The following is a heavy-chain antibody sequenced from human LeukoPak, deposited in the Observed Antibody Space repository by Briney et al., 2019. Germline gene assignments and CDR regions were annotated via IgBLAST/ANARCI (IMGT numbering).Heavy chain of an antibody. V-gene: IGHV3-11*04. CDR2: ISSSGSTI. CDR1: RFTFSDYY. CDR3: GRGRHGDYPPDF. D-gene: IGHD4-17*01. Sequence: GGSLRLSCAASRFTFSDYYMSWIRQAPGKGLEWVSYISSSGSTIYYADSVKGRFTISRDNAKSSLFLQMNSLRAEDTAVYYCGRGRHGDYPPDFWGQGTLVTVSS. J-gene: IGHJ4*02.